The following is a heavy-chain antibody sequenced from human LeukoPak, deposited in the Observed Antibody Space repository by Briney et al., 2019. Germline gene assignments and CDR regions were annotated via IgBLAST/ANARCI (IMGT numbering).Heavy chain of an antibody. CDR1: GFIFSSHA. V-gene: IGHV3-23*01. CDR2: ITGSGDST. CDR3: AKDKVPDGKWDIDY. J-gene: IGHJ4*02. D-gene: IGHD1-26*01. Sequence: GGSLRLSCAASGFIFSSHAMSWVRQAPGKGLEWVSGITGSGDSTHYANSVKGRFTISRDNSKNTVFLQMNSLRVEDTAVYYCAKDKVPDGKWDIDYWGQGTLVTVSS.